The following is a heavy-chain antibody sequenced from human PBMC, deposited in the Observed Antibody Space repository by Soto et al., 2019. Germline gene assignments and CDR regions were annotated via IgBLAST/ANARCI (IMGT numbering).Heavy chain of an antibody. D-gene: IGHD6-13*01. J-gene: IGHJ4*02. CDR1: GGSISSYY. V-gene: IGHV4-59*01. Sequence: QVQLQESGPGLVKPSETLSLTCTVSGGSISSYYWSWIRRPPGEGLEWIGYIYYSGSTNYNPPPXXRXXTSVDTSKNQFSLKLSSVAAADAAAYYCAGGEQRVAMQSGYGGQGTLVTVSS. CDR2: IYYSGST. CDR3: AGGEQRVAMQSGY.